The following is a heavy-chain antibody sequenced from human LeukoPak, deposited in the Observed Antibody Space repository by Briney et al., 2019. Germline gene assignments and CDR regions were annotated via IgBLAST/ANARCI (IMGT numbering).Heavy chain of an antibody. V-gene: IGHV4-39*07. D-gene: IGHD3-3*01. CDR2: IYYSGST. J-gene: IGHJ4*02. CDR1: GGSISSSSYY. CDR3: ARVVLGSGYSYFDY. Sequence: SETLSLTCTVSGGSISSSSYYWGWIRQPPGKGLEWIVSIYYSGSTYYNPSLKSRVTISVDTSKNQFSLNLTSVTAADTAVYYCARVVLGSGYSYFDYWGQGTLVTVSS.